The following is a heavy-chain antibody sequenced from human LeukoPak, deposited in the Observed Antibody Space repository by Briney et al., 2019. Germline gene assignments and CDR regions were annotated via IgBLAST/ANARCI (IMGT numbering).Heavy chain of an antibody. CDR3: ARHGTLGSTTYPLDY. J-gene: IGHJ4*02. CDR2: IYYSGST. D-gene: IGHD1-26*01. V-gene: IGHV4-31*03. CDR1: GGSISSGGYY. Sequence: SETLSLTCTVSGGSISSGGYYWIWIRQHPGKGLEWIGYIYYSGSTYYNPSLKSRVTISVDTSKNQFSLKLSSVTAADTAVYYCARHGTLGSTTYPLDYWGQGTLVTVSS.